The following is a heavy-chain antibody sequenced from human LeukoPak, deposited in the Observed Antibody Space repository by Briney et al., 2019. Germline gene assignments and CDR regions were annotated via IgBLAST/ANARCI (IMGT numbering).Heavy chain of an antibody. J-gene: IGHJ4*02. CDR1: GGSIRNYY. CDR3: ARGPTVPSSSWYVPDY. CDR2: MSYGGST. Sequence: PSETLSLTCSVSGGSIRNYYWGWMRQPPGKGLEWIGYMSYGGSTYYNPSLKSRVTISADTPKNQFSLSLNSVTAADTAIYYCARGPTVPSSSWYVPDYWGQGTLVTVSS. V-gene: IGHV4-59*01. D-gene: IGHD6-13*01.